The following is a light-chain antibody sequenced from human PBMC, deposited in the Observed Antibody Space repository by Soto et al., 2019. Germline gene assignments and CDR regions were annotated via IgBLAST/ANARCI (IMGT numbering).Light chain of an antibody. CDR1: KLGDKY. CDR2: QDS. J-gene: IGLJ2*01. V-gene: IGLV3-1*01. CDR3: QAWGSSTVV. Sequence: SYELTQPPSVSVSPGQTASITCSGDKLGDKYACWYQQKPGQSPVLVIYQDSKRPSGIPERFSGSNSGNTATLTISGTQAMDEADYYCQAWGSSTVVFGGATNVTVL.